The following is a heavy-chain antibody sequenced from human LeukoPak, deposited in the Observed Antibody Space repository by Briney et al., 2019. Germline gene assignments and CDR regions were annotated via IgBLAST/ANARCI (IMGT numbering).Heavy chain of an antibody. J-gene: IGHJ4*02. V-gene: IGHV4-39*01. CDR3: ARRPFDWGQDY. CDR2: IYYSGST. D-gene: IGHD3-9*01. Sequence: SETLSLTCTASGGSISSSSYYWGWIRQPPGKGLEWIGSIYYSGSTYYNPSLKSRVTISVDTSKNQFSLKLSSVTAADTAVYYCARRPFDWGQDYWGQGTLVTVSS. CDR1: GGSISSSSYY.